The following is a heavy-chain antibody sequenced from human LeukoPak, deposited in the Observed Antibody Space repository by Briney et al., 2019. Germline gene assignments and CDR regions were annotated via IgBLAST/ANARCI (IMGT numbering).Heavy chain of an antibody. Sequence: GRSLRLSCAASGFTFSSYAMHWVRQAPGKGLEWVAVISYDGSNKYYADSMKGRFTISRDNSKNTLYLQMNSLRAEDTAVYYCARGYSYGYVLDYWGQGTLVTVSS. CDR3: ARGYSYGYVLDY. J-gene: IGHJ4*02. D-gene: IGHD5-18*01. V-gene: IGHV3-30*04. CDR2: ISYDGSNK. CDR1: GFTFSSYA.